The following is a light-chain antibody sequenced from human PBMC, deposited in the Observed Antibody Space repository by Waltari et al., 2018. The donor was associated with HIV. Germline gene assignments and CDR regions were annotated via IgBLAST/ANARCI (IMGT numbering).Light chain of an antibody. J-gene: IGKJ2*01. CDR2: GAS. Sequence: EIVMTQSPDTLSVSPGERATLSCRASQSVNSKLAWYQQKPGRAPRLFIYGASTRATGVPARFSGSGSGTEFTLTISNLQSEDFAVYYCQQYNEWPPYTFGQGTKLEIK. V-gene: IGKV3-15*01. CDR3: QQYNEWPPYT. CDR1: QSVNSK.